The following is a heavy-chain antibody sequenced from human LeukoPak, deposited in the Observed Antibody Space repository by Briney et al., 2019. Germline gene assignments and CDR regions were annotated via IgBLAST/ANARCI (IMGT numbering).Heavy chain of an antibody. Sequence: GGSLRLSSAASGFTFSSFTMSWVRQAPGKGLEWVSSISTSSNYIYYADSLKGRFTISRDNAKNSLYMQMNSLRAEDTAVYYCASDLGYWGQGTLVTVSS. CDR3: ASDLGY. J-gene: IGHJ4*02. V-gene: IGHV3-21*01. CDR2: ISTSSNYI. CDR1: GFTFSSFT.